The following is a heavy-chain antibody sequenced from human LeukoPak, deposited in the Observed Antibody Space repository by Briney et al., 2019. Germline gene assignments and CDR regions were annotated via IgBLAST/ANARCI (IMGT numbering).Heavy chain of an antibody. CDR1: GASISSTTYF. V-gene: IGHV4-39*07. J-gene: IGHJ4*02. D-gene: IGHD1-26*01. Sequence: SETLSLTCTVSGASISSTTYFWGWIRQPPGKGLEWIGSNTYYNPSLKSRVTISVDTSKNQFSLKLSSVTAADTAVYYCARAVGGGSYSGYWGQGTLVTVSS. CDR3: ARAVGGGSYSGY. CDR2: NT.